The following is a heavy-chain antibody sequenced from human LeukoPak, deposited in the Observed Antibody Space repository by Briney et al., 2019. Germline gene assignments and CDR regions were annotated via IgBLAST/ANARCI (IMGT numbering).Heavy chain of an antibody. CDR1: GFTFSSYC. Sequence: GGSLRLSCAASGFTFSSYCMSWVRQAPGKGLEWVANIKQDGSEKYYVDSVKGRFTISRDNAKNSLYLQMNSLRAEDTALYYCARDFYGSGTYFDYWGQGTLVTVSS. V-gene: IGHV3-7*01. CDR3: ARDFYGSGTYFDY. J-gene: IGHJ4*02. CDR2: IKQDGSEK. D-gene: IGHD3-10*01.